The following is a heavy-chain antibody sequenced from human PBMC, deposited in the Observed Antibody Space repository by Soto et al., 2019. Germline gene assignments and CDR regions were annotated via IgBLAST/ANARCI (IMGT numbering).Heavy chain of an antibody. J-gene: IGHJ4*02. D-gene: IGHD7-27*01. CDR1: GGSISSGGYY. CDR3: AKKSLGTYFDY. CDR2: IYYSGST. V-gene: IGHV4-31*03. Sequence: SETLSLTCTVSGGSISSGGYYWSWIRQHPGKGLEWIGYIYYSGSTYYNPSLKSRVTISVDRSKNQFSLKLSSVTAADTAVYYCAKKSLGTYFDYWGQGTLVTVSS.